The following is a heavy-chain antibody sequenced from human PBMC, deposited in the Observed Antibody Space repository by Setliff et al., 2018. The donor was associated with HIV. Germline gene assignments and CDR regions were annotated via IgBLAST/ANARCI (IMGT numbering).Heavy chain of an antibody. V-gene: IGHV1-8*02. CDR1: GYIFTDYY. CDR3: ARGKGVGGVIITGGLDA. J-gene: IGHJ6*04. Sequence: ASVKVSCKASGYIFTDYYIHWVRQAPGQGLEWMGWINPNGGVSGYAEKFHGRVTMTRDTSISTAYMELSSLTSEDTAVYYCARGKGVGGVIITGGLDAWGKGTTVTVSS. D-gene: IGHD3-10*01. CDR2: INPNGGVS.